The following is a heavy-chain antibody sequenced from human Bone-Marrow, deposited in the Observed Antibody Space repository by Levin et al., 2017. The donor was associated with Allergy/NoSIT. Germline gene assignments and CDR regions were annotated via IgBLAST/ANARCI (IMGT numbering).Heavy chain of an antibody. J-gene: IGHJ4*02. V-gene: IGHV5-51*01. CDR3: ARSSASGTYPDY. Sequence: RGESLKISCKGSGYSFAIYWIAWVRQMPGKGLELVGIIYPGDSDTTYSPSFQGQVTISVDKSINTAYLQWSSLEASDSAMCYCARSSASGTYPDYWGQGTLVTVSS. CDR1: GYSFAIYW. CDR2: IYPGDSDT. D-gene: IGHD3-10*01.